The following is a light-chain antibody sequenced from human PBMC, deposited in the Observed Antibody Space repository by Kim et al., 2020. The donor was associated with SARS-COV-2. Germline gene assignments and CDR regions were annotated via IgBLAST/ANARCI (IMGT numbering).Light chain of an antibody. CDR3: SSYAGSNSFV. CDR2: EVT. CDR1: SSDVGGYNY. J-gene: IGLJ1*01. Sequence: GQSVTLSCTGTSSDVGGYNYVSWYQQHPGKAPKLMISEVTKRPSGVPDRFSGSKSGNTASLTVSGLQAEDEADYYCSSYAGSNSFVFGTGTKVTVL. V-gene: IGLV2-8*01.